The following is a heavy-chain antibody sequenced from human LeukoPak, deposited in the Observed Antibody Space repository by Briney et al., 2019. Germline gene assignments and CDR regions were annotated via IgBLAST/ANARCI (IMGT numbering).Heavy chain of an antibody. J-gene: IGHJ5*02. CDR3: ARERGSPIAAAGRGYNWFDP. V-gene: IGHV1-18*01. CDR2: ISAYNGNT. D-gene: IGHD6-13*01. Sequence: ASVKVSCKASGYTFTSYGISWVRQAPGQGLEWMGWISAYNGNTNYAQKLQGRVTMTTDTSTSTAYMELRSLRSDDTAVYYCARERGSPIAAAGRGYNWFDPWGQGILVTVSS. CDR1: GYTFTSYG.